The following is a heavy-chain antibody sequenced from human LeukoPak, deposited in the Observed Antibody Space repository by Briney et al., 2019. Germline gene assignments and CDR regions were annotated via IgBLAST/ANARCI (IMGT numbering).Heavy chain of an antibody. V-gene: IGHV3-30*02. J-gene: IGHJ4*02. Sequence: PGGSLRLSCGASGFTFSSYGMHWVRQAPGKGLEWVAFIRYDGSNKYYADSVKGRFTISRDNSKNTLYLQMNSLRAEDTAVYYCAKDIRLDTAMATDYWGQGTLVTVSS. D-gene: IGHD5-18*01. CDR3: AKDIRLDTAMATDY. CDR2: IRYDGSNK. CDR1: GFTFSSYG.